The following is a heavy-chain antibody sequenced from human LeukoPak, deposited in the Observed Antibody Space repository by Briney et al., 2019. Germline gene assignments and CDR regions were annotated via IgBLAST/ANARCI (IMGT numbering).Heavy chain of an antibody. CDR3: AKVDYSSGWYGFFDS. Sequence: GRPLRLSCTASGFTFNRYGVHWVREAPGKGLEWVAFISYHGSDKYCADSVKGRFTISRDNSKNTLDLQMNNLRAQDTAMYYCAKVDYSSGWYGFFDSWGQGTLVTVPS. CDR1: GFTFNRYG. J-gene: IGHJ4*02. CDR2: ISYHGSDK. D-gene: IGHD6-19*01. V-gene: IGHV3-30*18.